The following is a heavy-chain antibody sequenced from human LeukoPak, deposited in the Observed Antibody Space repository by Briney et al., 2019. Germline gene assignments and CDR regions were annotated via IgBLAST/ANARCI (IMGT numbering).Heavy chain of an antibody. CDR3: ARFMVRGVRLFDY. CDR2: IYYSGST. Sequence: SETLSLTCTVSGGSISSSSYYWGWIRQPPGKGLEWIGSIYYSGSTYYNPSLKSRVTISVDTSKNQFSLKLSSVTAADTAVYYCARFMVRGVRLFDYWGQGTLVTVSS. D-gene: IGHD3-10*01. CDR1: GGSISSSSYY. V-gene: IGHV4-39*07. J-gene: IGHJ4*02.